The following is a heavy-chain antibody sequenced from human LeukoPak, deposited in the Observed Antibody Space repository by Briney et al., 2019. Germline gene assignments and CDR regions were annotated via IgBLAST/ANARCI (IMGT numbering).Heavy chain of an antibody. J-gene: IGHJ6*03. CDR3: ARTHPDYYYYYMDV. Sequence: PSETLSLTCTVSGGFISSSSYYWGWIRQPPGKGLEWIGSIYYSGSTYYSPSLKSRVTISVDTSKNQFSLKLSSVTATDTAVYYCARTHPDYYYYYMDVWGKGTTVTVSS. V-gene: IGHV4-39*07. CDR1: GGFISSSSYY. CDR2: IYYSGST.